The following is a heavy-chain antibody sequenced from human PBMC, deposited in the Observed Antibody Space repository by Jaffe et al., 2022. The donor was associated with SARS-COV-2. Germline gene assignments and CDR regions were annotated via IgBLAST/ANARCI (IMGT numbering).Heavy chain of an antibody. V-gene: IGHV3-30-3*01. Sequence: QVQLVESGGGVVQPGRSLRLSCAASGFTFSSYAMHWVRQAPGKGLEWVAVISYDGSNKYYADSVKGRFTISRDNSKNTLYLQMNSLRAEDTAVYYCARDPPVAGFGAGKLDYWGQGTLVTVSS. CDR2: ISYDGSNK. CDR1: GFTFSSYA. J-gene: IGHJ4*02. D-gene: IGHD6-19*01. CDR3: ARDPPVAGFGAGKLDY.